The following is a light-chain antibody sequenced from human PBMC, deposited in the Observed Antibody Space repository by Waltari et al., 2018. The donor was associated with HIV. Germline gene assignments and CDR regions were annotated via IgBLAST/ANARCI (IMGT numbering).Light chain of an antibody. CDR1: RSNIGNNY. Sequence: QSVLTQPPSVSVAPGQKVTISCSGSRSNIGNNYVSWYQQLPGTAPKLLIYDNDKRPSGIPDRFSGSKSGTSATLGITGLQTGDEADYYCGTWDSSLSAVVFGGGTKLTVL. CDR2: DND. J-gene: IGLJ2*01. CDR3: GTWDSSLSAVV. V-gene: IGLV1-51*01.